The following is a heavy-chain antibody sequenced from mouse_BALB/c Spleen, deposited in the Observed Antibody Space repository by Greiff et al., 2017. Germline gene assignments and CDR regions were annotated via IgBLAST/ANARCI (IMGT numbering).Heavy chain of an antibody. CDR2: ISSGGSYT. J-gene: IGHJ2*01. V-gene: IGHV5-9-4*01. CDR3: ARDRGFDY. CDR1: GFTFSSFG. Sequence: EVQVVESGGGLVQPGGSRKLSCAASGFTFSSFGMHWVRQAPEKGLEWVAYISSGGSYTYYPDTVTGRFTISRDNAKNTLYLEMSSLRSEDTAMYYCARDRGFDYWGQGTTLTVSS.